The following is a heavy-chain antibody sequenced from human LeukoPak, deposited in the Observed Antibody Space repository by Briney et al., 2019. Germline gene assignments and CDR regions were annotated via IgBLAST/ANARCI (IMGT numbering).Heavy chain of an antibody. J-gene: IGHJ6*03. CDR3: ARDETYSSDWQSNHYYYYMDV. D-gene: IGHD6-19*01. CDR2: IYYSGST. V-gene: IGHV4-59*01. Sequence: SETLSLTCTVSGGSISNKYWSWIRQPPGKGLEWIGYIYYSGSTNYNPSLKSRVTILVDTSKNQFSLKLSSVTAADTAVYFCARDETYSSDWQSNHYYYYMDVWGKGTTVTVS. CDR1: GGSISNKY.